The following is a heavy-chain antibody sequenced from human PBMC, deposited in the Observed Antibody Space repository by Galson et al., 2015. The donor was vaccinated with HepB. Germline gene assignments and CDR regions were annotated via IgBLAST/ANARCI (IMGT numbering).Heavy chain of an antibody. V-gene: IGHV3-11*01. Sequence: SLRLSCAASGFSFSDHYMSWIRQAPGRGLQWLAYISSSGATTDYAGSVKGRFTISRDNVETSPYLQLNSLRAEDTAVYYCARHHCTSSRCFYDYWGQGTLVTVSS. CDR2: ISSSGATT. CDR1: GFSFSDHY. CDR3: ARHHCTSSRCFYDY. J-gene: IGHJ4*02. D-gene: IGHD2-2*01.